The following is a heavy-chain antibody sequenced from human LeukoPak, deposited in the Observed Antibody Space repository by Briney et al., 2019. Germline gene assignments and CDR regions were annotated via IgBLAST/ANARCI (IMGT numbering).Heavy chain of an antibody. J-gene: IGHJ4*02. V-gene: IGHV3-23*01. D-gene: IGHD5-24*01. CDR3: AAINIAQLPIRVY. CDR2: ISGNSGTT. Sequence: GGSLRLSCAASGFTFNAYALSWVRQAPGKGLEWVSVISGNSGTTYYAGSVKGRFTTSRDNSKKTLYLQMNSLRVEDTAVYYCAAINIAQLPIRVYWGQGTLVTVSS. CDR1: GFTFNAYA.